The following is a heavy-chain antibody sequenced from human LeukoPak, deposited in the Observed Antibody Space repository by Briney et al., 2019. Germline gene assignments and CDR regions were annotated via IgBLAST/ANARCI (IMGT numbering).Heavy chain of an antibody. Sequence: PGGSLRLSCAASGFTFSDYYMTWIRQAPGKGLEWVSYISSSGSHTTYADSVKGRFTISRDNAKDSLSLQVNSLRDEDTAVYYCARVRGGFGDLSDWGQGTLVTVSS. D-gene: IGHD3-10*01. CDR3: ARVRGGFGDLSD. CDR1: GFTFSDYY. CDR2: ISSSGSHT. J-gene: IGHJ4*02. V-gene: IGHV3-11*06.